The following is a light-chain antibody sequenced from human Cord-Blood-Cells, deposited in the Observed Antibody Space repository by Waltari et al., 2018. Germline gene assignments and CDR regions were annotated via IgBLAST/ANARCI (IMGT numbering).Light chain of an antibody. Sequence: EIVLTQSPGSLSLSPGERATLSCRASQSVSSSYLAWYLQKPGQSPQLLIYLGSNRASGVPDRFSGSGSGTDFTLKISRVEAEDVGVYYCMQALQTPITFGQGTRLEIK. J-gene: IGKJ5*01. V-gene: IGKV2-28*01. CDR2: LGS. CDR1: QSVSSSY. CDR3: MQALQTPIT.